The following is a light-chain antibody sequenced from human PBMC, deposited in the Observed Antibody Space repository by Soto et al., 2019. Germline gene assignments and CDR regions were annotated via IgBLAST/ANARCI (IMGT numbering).Light chain of an antibody. Sequence: QSVLTQPPSVSGAPGQRVSISCTGSSSNIVAGYDVHWYQHLPGTAPKLLIYANNNRPSGVPDRFSGSKSGTSASLAITGLQAEDEADYYCQSYDSSRKGVFGTGTKVTVL. CDR3: QSYDSSRKGV. CDR2: ANN. CDR1: SSNIVAGYD. J-gene: IGLJ1*01. V-gene: IGLV1-40*01.